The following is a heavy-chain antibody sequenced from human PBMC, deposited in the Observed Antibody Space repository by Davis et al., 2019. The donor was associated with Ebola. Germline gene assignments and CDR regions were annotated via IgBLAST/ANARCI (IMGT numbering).Heavy chain of an antibody. CDR3: ARHHATTGTTSAAVWFDP. J-gene: IGHJ5*02. V-gene: IGHV5-51*01. CDR2: IYPGDSDT. CDR1: GYSFTSYW. D-gene: IGHD1-1*01. Sequence: PGGSLRLSCKGSGYSFTSYWIGWVRQMPGKGLEWMGIIYPGDSDTRYSPSFQGQVPISADKSISTAYLQWSSLKASDTAMYYCARHHATTGTTSAAVWFDPWGQGTLVTVSS.